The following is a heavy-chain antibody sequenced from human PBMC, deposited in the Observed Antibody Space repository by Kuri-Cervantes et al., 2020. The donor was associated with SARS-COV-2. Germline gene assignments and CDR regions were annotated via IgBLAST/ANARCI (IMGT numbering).Heavy chain of an antibody. D-gene: IGHD2-15*01. CDR2: ISGSGGST. V-gene: IGHV3-23*01. J-gene: IGHJ4*02. CDR1: AFTFSGYD. CDR3: VKDRVESRRSPTDY. Sequence: ESLKISCATSAFTFSGYDMNWVRQAPGKGLEWVSAISGSGGSTYYADSVKGRFTISRDNSKNTLYLQMNSLRAEDTAVYYCVKDRVESRRSPTDYWGQGTLVTCSS.